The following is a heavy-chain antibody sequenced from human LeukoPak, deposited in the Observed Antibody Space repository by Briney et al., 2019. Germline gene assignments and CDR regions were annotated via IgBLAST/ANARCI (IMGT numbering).Heavy chain of an antibody. CDR3: AKEATQYYFDY. CDR1: GFTFSTFA. Sequence: GGSLRLSCAASGFTFSTFAMSWVRQAPGKGLEWVSAISGSGGNTYYADSVKGRFTISRDSSKNTLYLQMNSLRAEDTALYYCAKEATQYYFDYWGQGTLVTVSS. V-gene: IGHV3-23*01. CDR2: ISGSGGNT. J-gene: IGHJ4*02. D-gene: IGHD5-12*01.